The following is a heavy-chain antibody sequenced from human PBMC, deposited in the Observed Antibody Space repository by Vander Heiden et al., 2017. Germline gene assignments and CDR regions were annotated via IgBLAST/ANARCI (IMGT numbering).Heavy chain of an antibody. V-gene: IGHV4-34*01. CDR2: INHSGST. Sequence: QVQLQQWGAGLLKPSETLSLTCAVYGGSFSGYYWSWIRQPPGKGLEWIGEINHSGSTNYNPSLKSRVTISVDTSKNQFSRKLSSVTAADTAVYYCARVGDYDFWSGYQNWFDPWGQGTLVTVSS. CDR3: ARVGDYDFWSGYQNWFDP. J-gene: IGHJ5*02. D-gene: IGHD3-3*01. CDR1: GGSFSGYY.